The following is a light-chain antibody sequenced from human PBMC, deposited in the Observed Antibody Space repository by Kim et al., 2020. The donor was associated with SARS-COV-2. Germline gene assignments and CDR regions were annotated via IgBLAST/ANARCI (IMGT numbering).Light chain of an antibody. J-gene: IGLJ2*01. CDR3: SSYTTSSTPV. Sequence: QSITISCIGTSSDVGGFNHVSWYQQHPGKDPKLMIYDVSNRPSGVSKRFSGSKSGNTASLTISGLQAEDEADYYCSSYTTSSTPVFGGGTQLTVL. V-gene: IGLV2-14*03. CDR1: SSDVGGFNH. CDR2: DVS.